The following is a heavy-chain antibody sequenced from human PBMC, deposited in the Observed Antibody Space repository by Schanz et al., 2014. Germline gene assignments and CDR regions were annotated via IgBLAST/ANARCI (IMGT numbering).Heavy chain of an antibody. D-gene: IGHD4-17*01. CDR3: ARGYGDSPTDF. J-gene: IGHJ4*02. V-gene: IGHV3-30-3*01. CDR1: GFTFHTYD. CDR2: ISHDGHRD. Sequence: VHLEESGGGVVQPGRSLRLSCAASGFTFHTYDMHWVRQAPGKGLEWVAQISHDGHRDFYADSVKGRFTVSRDNAKNSLYLQMNSLRAEDTAVYYCARGYGDSPTDFWGQGTLVTVSS.